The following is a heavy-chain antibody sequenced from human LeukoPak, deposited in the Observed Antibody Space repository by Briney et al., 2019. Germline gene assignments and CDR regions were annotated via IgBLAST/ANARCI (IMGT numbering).Heavy chain of an antibody. V-gene: IGHV4-59*11. Sequence: PSETLSLTCTVAGGSIGSHFYNWVRQPPGKGLEWIGVTHESESTNYNPSLKSRVSISVDTSKDQFSLKLTSVTAADTAVYYCARGVEWLRLEGGFDYWGQGTLVTVSS. CDR3: ARGVEWLRLEGGFDY. CDR2: THESEST. D-gene: IGHD5-12*01. CDR1: GGSIGSHF. J-gene: IGHJ4*02.